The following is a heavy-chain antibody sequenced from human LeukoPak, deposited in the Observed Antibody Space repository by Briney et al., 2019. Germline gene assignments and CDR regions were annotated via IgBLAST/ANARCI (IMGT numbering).Heavy chain of an antibody. Sequence: ASVKVSCKASGYTFTGYYRHWVRQAPGQGLEWMGWINPNSGGTNYAQKFQGRVTMTRDTSISTAYMELSRLRSHDTAVYYCAREPLGMDVWGQGTTVTVSS. CDR3: AREPLGMDV. V-gene: IGHV1-2*02. CDR2: INPNSGGT. J-gene: IGHJ6*02. CDR1: GYTFTGYY.